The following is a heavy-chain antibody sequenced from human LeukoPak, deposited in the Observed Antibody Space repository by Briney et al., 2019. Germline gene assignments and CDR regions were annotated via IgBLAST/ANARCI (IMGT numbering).Heavy chain of an antibody. J-gene: IGHJ4*02. D-gene: IGHD3-10*01. V-gene: IGHV3-23*01. CDR1: GFTFSNYA. CDR3: AKGGFGRPFDY. Sequence: GGSLRLFCAASGFTFSNYAMSWVRQAPGKGLEWVSVISGSGGSTYYVDSVQGRFTISRDNSKNTLFLQMDSLRAEDTAVYYCAKGGFGRPFDYWGQGTLVTVSS. CDR2: ISGSGGST.